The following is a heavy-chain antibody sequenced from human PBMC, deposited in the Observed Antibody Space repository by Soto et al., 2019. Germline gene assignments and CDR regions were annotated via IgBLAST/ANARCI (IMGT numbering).Heavy chain of an antibody. V-gene: IGHV3-73*01. CDR2: IRSKANSYAT. CDR3: TRPQYDILTGYTDYMDV. D-gene: IGHD3-9*01. Sequence: GGSLRLSCAASGFTFSGSAMHWVRQASGKGLEWVGRIRSKANSYATAYAASVKGRFTISRADSKNTAYLQMNSLKTEDTAVYYCTRPQYDILTGYTDYMDVWGKGTTVTVSS. J-gene: IGHJ6*03. CDR1: GFTFSGSA.